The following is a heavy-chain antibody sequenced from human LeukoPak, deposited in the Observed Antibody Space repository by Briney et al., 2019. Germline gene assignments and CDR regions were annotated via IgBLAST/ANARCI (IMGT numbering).Heavy chain of an antibody. CDR2: INHSGST. CDR3: ARGTMATVTYYFDY. D-gene: IGHD4-17*01. J-gene: IGHJ4*02. Sequence: SETLSLTCAVYGGSFSGYYWSWIRQPPGKGLEWIGEINHSGSTNYNPSLKSRVTISVDTSKNQFSLKLSSVTAADTAVYYCARGTMATVTYYFDYWGQGTLVNVSS. V-gene: IGHV4-34*01. CDR1: GGSFSGYY.